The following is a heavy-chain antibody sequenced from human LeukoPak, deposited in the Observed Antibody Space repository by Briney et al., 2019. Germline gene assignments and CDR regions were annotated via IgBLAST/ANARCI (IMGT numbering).Heavy chain of an antibody. CDR3: ARANSSPIGVFDY. V-gene: IGHV4-39*07. CDR2: IYYSGST. CDR1: GGSISSSRYY. D-gene: IGHD6-6*01. J-gene: IGHJ4*02. Sequence: SETLSLTCTVSGGSISSSRYYWGWIRQPPGKGLEWIGSIYYSGSTYYNPSLKSRVTISVDTSKNQFSLKLSSVTAADTAVYYCARANSSPIGVFDYWGQGTLVTVSS.